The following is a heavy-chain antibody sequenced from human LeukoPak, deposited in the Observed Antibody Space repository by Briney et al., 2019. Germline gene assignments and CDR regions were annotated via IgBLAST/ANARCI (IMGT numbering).Heavy chain of an antibody. CDR2: ISGSGDRT. CDR1: GFTFSSYA. V-gene: IGHV3-23*01. D-gene: IGHD3-10*01. Sequence: GGSLRLSCAASGFTFSSYAMSWVRQAPGKGLEWVSAISGSGDRTYNADSVKGRFTISRDNSKNTLYLQMNSLRVEDTAVYYCARAEGSGSSFDYWGQGTLVTVSS. CDR3: ARAEGSGSSFDY. J-gene: IGHJ4*02.